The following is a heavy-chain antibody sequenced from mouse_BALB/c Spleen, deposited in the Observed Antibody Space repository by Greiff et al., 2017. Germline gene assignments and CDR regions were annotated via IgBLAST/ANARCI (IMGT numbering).Heavy chain of an antibody. Sequence: EVKLQESGPSLVKPSQTLSLTCSVTGDSITSGYWNWIRKFPGNKLEYMGYISYSGSTYYNPSLKSRISITRDTSKNQYYLQLNSVTTEDTATYYCARRDGNYVGYFDVWGAGTTVTVSS. CDR2: ISYSGST. CDR1: GDSITSGY. V-gene: IGHV3-8*02. J-gene: IGHJ1*01. D-gene: IGHD2-1*01. CDR3: ARRDGNYVGYFDV.